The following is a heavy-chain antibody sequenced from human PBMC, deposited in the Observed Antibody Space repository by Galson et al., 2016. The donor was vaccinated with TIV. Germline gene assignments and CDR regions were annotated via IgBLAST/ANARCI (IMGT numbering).Heavy chain of an antibody. J-gene: IGHJ4*02. Sequence: CAISGDSVSSNSAAWNWLRQSPSRGLEWLGRTFYRSKWYNDYAPSVKSRITINPDTSKNQFSLQLNSVTPEDTAVYYCARATPSVFGIIMTLDSWGQGTPVTVPS. CDR3: ARATPSVFGIIMTLDS. CDR2: TFYRSKWYN. D-gene: IGHD3-16*01. V-gene: IGHV6-1*01. CDR1: GDSVSSNSAA.